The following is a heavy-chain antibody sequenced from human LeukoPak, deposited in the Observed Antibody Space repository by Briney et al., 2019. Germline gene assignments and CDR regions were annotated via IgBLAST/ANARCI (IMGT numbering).Heavy chain of an antibody. CDR1: GFTFRDYY. J-gene: IGHJ4*02. CDR2: ISSSGSTI. CDR3: ASGGDWELLPVDY. Sequence: GGSLRLSCAASGFTFRDYYMSWIRQAPGKGLEWVSYISSSGSTIYYADSVKGRFTISRDSAKNSLYLQMNSLRAEDTAVYYCASGGDWELLPVDYWGQGTLVTVSS. D-gene: IGHD1-26*01. V-gene: IGHV3-11*01.